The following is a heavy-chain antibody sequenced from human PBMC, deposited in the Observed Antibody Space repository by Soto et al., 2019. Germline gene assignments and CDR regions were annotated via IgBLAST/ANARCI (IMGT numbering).Heavy chain of an antibody. V-gene: IGHV1-69*02. CDR1: GGTFSSYT. D-gene: IGHD2-15*01. CDR2: IIPILGIA. J-gene: IGHJ5*02. CDR3: ARVPGSGGSARVDP. Sequence: SVKVSCKASGGTFSSYTISWVRQAPGQGLEWMGRIIPILGIANYAQKFQGRVTITADKSTSTAYMELSSLRSEDTAVYYCARVPGSGGSARVDPWGQGTLVTVSS.